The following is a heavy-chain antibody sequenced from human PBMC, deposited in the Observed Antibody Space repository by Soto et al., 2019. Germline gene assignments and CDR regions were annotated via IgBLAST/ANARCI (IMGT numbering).Heavy chain of an antibody. Sequence: QVQPQESGPGLVKPSDTLSLTCAVSGGSINSVNWWSWVRQSPGKGLERIGEMHPVGSTNYNPSLKSRGTVSMDKARNQFSLKMSSVTAADTAVYFCARHGHNIYGFDVWGRGTTVTVSS. CDR2: MHPVGST. CDR1: GGSINSVNW. D-gene: IGHD1-1*01. CDR3: ARHGHNIYGFDV. J-gene: IGHJ6*01. V-gene: IGHV4-4*02.